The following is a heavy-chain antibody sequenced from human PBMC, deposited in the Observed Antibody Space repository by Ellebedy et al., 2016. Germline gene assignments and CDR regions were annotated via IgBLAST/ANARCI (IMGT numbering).Heavy chain of an antibody. CDR1: GFTLRSYW. CDR3: VRSFAYCSTTTTLCYEHYYYYLDV. D-gene: IGHD2/OR15-2a*01. V-gene: IGHV3-74*01. CDR2: INSDGSTT. J-gene: IGHJ6*03. Sequence: GGSLRLSXAASGFTLRSYWMHWVRQAPEKGLVWVSHINSDGSTTNYADSVKGRFTISRDNAKNTLYLQMNSLRVEDTAVYYCVRSFAYCSTTTTLCYEHYYYYLDVWGKGTTVTVSS.